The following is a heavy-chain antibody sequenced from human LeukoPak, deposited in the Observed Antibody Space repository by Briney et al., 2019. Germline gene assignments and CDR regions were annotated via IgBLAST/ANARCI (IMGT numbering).Heavy chain of an antibody. CDR3: ARDTSPLGFDY. D-gene: IGHD2/OR15-2a*01. Sequence: GGSLRLSCAASGFTFSSYVMHWVRQAPGKGLERVAVISYDGSNKVYADSVKGRFTISIDNSKNTLYLQMNSLRAEDTAVYYCARDTSPLGFDYWGQGTLVTVSS. J-gene: IGHJ4*02. CDR1: GFTFSSYV. V-gene: IGHV3-30*04. CDR2: ISYDGSNK.